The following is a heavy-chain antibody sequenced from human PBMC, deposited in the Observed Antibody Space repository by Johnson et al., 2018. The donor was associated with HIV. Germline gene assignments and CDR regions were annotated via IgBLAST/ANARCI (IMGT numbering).Heavy chain of an antibody. Sequence: VQLVESGGGLVQPGGSLRLSCAASGFTFSSYWMSWVRQAPGKGLEWVANIKQDGSEKYYVDSVKGRFTISRDNAKNSLYLQMNSLRAEDTAVYYWARDRLYYGSSWDEESNAFDIWGQGTMVTVSS. CDR2: IKQDGSEK. V-gene: IGHV3-7*05. CDR1: GFTFSSYW. CDR3: ARDRLYYGSSWDEESNAFDI. J-gene: IGHJ3*02. D-gene: IGHD6-13*01.